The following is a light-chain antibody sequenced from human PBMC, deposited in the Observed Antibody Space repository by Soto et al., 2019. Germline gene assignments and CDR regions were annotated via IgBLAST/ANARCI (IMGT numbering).Light chain of an antibody. V-gene: IGKV3-15*01. J-gene: IGKJ2*01. CDR1: QSVSSN. CDR3: QQYNNWPPST. CDR2: GAS. Sequence: EIVMTQSPATLSVSPGERATLSCRASQSVSSNLAWYQQKPGQAPRLLIYGASTRATGIPARFSGSGSGTEFTLTISSLQSEDFAVYYCQQYNNWPPSTFGQGTKREI.